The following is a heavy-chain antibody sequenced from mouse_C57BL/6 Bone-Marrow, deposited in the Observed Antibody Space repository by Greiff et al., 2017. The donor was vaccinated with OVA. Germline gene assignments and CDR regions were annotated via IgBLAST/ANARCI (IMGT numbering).Heavy chain of an antibody. CDR1: GYTFTSYG. Sequence: QVQLKESGAELARPGASVKLSCKASGYTFTSYGISWVKQRTGQGLEWIGEIYPRSGNTYYNEKFKGKATLTADKSSSTAYMELRSLTSEDSAVYFGAKRGTIYYGNPFDYWGQGTTLTVSS. CDR2: IYPRSGNT. D-gene: IGHD2-1*01. J-gene: IGHJ2*01. V-gene: IGHV1-81*01. CDR3: AKRGTIYYGNPFDY.